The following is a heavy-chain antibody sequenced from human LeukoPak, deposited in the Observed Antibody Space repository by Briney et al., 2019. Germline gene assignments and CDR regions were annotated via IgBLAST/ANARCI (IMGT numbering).Heavy chain of an antibody. CDR2: MYTGGTT. CDR3: AKDEATSGGGLAS. D-gene: IGHD3-16*01. J-gene: IGHJ5*01. Sequence: GGSLRLSCAASGFTLSGTHMSWVRQAPGKGLEWVSAMYTGGTTYYADSVTGRFTVSRDTSRNTLFLHMNNLGAEDTAVYYCAKDEATSGGGLASWGQGTLVIVSS. V-gene: IGHV3-53*01. CDR1: GFTLSGTH.